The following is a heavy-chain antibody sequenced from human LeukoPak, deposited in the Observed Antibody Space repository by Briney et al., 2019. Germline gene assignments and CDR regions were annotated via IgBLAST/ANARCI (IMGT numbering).Heavy chain of an antibody. CDR1: GFTFSYYY. V-gene: IGHV3-11*01. Sequence: GGALRLSYAASGFTFSYYYMSWIRPAPGKGLEWVSYISSSGSTIYYAESVKGRFTISRDNAKNSLYLQMNSLRAEDTAVYYCTTAHDYDILTGYAFDYWGQGTLVTVSS. CDR3: TTAHDYDILTGYAFDY. J-gene: IGHJ4*02. CDR2: ISSSGSTI. D-gene: IGHD3-9*01.